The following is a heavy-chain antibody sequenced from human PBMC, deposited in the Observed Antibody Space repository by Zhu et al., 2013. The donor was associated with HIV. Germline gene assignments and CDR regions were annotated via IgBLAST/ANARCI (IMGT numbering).Heavy chain of an antibody. Sequence: QVQLQESGPGLVKPSETLSLTCSVSGDSISNYYWSWIRQPPGRGLEWIGNIYYSGRTNYNPSLKSRVTISVDTSKNQFSLKLISVTAADTAVYYCAKHAGGAHYYHYYMDVWGKGTTVTVS. CDR1: GDSISNYY. CDR2: IYYSGRT. CDR3: AKHAGGAHYYHYYMDV. J-gene: IGHJ6*03. D-gene: IGHD1-1*01. V-gene: IGHV4-59*08.